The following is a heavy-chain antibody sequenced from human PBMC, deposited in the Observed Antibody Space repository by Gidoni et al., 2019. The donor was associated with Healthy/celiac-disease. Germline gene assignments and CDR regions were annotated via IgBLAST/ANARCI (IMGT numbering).Heavy chain of an antibody. CDR3: ARIRGYFWFGEFDWFDP. J-gene: IGHJ5*02. CDR2: IFSNDEK. V-gene: IGHV2-26*01. Sequence: QVTLKESGPVLVKPTETLTLTCTVSGFSLSNARMGVSWIRQPPGKALAWLAHIFSNDEKSYSTSLKSRLTISKDTSQSQVVLTMTNMDPVDTATYYCARIRGYFWFGEFDWFDPWGQGTLVTVSS. D-gene: IGHD3-10*01. CDR1: GFSLSNARMG.